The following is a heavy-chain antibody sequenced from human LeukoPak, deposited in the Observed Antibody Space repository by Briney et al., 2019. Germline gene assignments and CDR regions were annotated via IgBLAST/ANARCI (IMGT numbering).Heavy chain of an antibody. CDR1: GGSISSYY. D-gene: IGHD5-24*01. CDR2: IYYSGST. V-gene: IGHV4-59*01. Sequence: PSETLSLTCTVSGGSISSYYLSWIRQPPGKGLEWIGYIYYSGSTNYNPSLKSRVTISVDTSKNQFSLKLSSVTAADTAVYYCASPSRGDGYSLAFDYWGQGTLVTVSS. J-gene: IGHJ4*02. CDR3: ASPSRGDGYSLAFDY.